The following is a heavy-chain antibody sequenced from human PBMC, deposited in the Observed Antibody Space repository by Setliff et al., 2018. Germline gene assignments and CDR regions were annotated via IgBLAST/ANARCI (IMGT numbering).Heavy chain of an antibody. Sequence: ASVKVSCKASGYTFTGYYMHWVRQAPGQGLEWMGWINPNSGGTNYAQKFQGRVTMTRDTSISTAYMELSRLRSDDTAVYYCARDPQKTGDGRHAFDIWGQGTMVTVSS. CDR2: INPNSGGT. CDR1: GYTFTGYY. J-gene: IGHJ3*02. V-gene: IGHV1-2*02. D-gene: IGHD7-27*01. CDR3: ARDPQKTGDGRHAFDI.